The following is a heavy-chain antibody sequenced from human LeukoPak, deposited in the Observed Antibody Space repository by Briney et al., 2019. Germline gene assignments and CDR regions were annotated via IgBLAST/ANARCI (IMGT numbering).Heavy chain of an antibody. Sequence: ASVKVSCKASGYTFTGYYMHWVRQAPGQGLEWMGWINPNSGGTNYAQKFQGRVTMTRDTSISTAYMELSRLRSDDTAVYYCARGSGDTIFGVYYMDVWGKGTTVTVSS. D-gene: IGHD3-3*01. CDR3: ARGSGDTIFGVYYMDV. CDR2: INPNSGGT. CDR1: GYTFTGYY. V-gene: IGHV1-2*02. J-gene: IGHJ6*03.